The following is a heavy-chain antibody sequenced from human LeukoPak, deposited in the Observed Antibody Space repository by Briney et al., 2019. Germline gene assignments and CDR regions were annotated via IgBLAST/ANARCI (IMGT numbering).Heavy chain of an antibody. CDR3: ARHRQTPYGSGSYYWFDP. CDR1: GGSISSSSYS. D-gene: IGHD3-10*01. Sequence: SETLSLTCTVSGGSISSSSYSWGWIRQPPGKGLEWIGSIYYSGSTYYNPSLKSRVTISVDTSKNQFSLKLSSVTAADTAVYYCARHRQTPYGSGSYYWFDPWGQGTLVTVSS. CDR2: IYYSGST. J-gene: IGHJ5*02. V-gene: IGHV4-39*01.